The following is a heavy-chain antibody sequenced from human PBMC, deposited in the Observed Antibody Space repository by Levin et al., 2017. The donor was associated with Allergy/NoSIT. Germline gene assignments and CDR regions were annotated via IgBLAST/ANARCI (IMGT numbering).Heavy chain of an antibody. CDR3: ARERGYTYGAWSGMDV. CDR1: GNALTNYY. Sequence: GASVKVSCKASGNALTNYYMHWVRQAPGQGLEWMGIISPTGGSTTYAQKFQERVTMTRDTSTSTLYMELSRLKSEDTAVYYCARERGYTYGAWSGMDVWGQGTTVTVSS. V-gene: IGHV1-46*01. D-gene: IGHD5-18*01. J-gene: IGHJ6*02. CDR2: ISPTGGST.